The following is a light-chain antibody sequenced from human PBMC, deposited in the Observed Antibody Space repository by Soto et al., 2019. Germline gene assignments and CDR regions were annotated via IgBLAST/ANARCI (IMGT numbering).Light chain of an antibody. V-gene: IGKV4-1*01. CDR1: PSVVYRSNNKNY. CDR2: WSS. J-gene: IGKJ4*01. CDR3: QQCYSTPLT. Sequence: DIVMTPSPESLAVSLGERATIICKSSPSVVYRSNNKNYLAWYQQKPGQLPKILIYWSSSRESGVPDRFTGGGSGTDFTLTISSLQAEDVAVYYCQQCYSTPLTFGGGTKVEIK.